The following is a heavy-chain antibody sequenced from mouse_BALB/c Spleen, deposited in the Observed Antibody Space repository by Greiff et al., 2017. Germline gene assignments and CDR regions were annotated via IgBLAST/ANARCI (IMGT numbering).Heavy chain of an antibody. CDR3: TIPYGNSFAY. J-gene: IGHJ3*01. Sequence: EVKLVESGGGLVQPGGSMKLSCVASGFTFSNYWMNWVRQSPEKGLEWVAEIRLKSNNYATHYAESVKGRFTISRDDSKSSVYLQMNNLRAEDTGIYYCTIPYGNSFAYWGQGTLVTVSA. V-gene: IGHV6-6*02. D-gene: IGHD2-10*02. CDR1: GFTFSNYW. CDR2: IRLKSNNYAT.